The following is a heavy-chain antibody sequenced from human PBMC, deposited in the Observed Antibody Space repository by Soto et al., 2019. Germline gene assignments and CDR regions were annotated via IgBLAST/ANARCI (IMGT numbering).Heavy chain of an antibody. CDR3: VSGASRWYPYFFDS. CDR1: EGTFSSYA. D-gene: IGHD6-13*01. CDR2: IIPYYNTL. J-gene: IGHJ4*02. Sequence: QAQVVQSGAEVRKPGSSVKLSCKASEGTFSSYAIAWVRQAPGQGLEWMGGIIPYYNTLNYAQKFQDRVTITADDSTNTVYMELSSLRSDDTAVYFCVSGASRWYPYFFDSWAQGTLVTVSS. V-gene: IGHV1-69*01.